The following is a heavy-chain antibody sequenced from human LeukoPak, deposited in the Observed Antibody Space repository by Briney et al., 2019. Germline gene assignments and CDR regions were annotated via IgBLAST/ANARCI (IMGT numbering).Heavy chain of an antibody. J-gene: IGHJ4*02. CDR1: GGSITSYY. CDR2: IYYSGST. D-gene: IGHD2-15*01. Sequence: PSETLSLTCTVSGGSITSYYWSWIWQPPGKGLEWIGYIYYSGSTNYNPSLKSRVTISVETSKNQFSLKLTSVTAADTAVYYCARLNEYCSGGSCYAYDFWGQGTLVTVSS. V-gene: IGHV4-59*01. CDR3: ARLNEYCSGGSCYAYDF.